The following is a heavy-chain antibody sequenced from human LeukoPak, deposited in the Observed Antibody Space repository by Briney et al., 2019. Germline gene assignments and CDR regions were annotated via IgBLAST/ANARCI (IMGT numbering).Heavy chain of an antibody. CDR1: GGSISNYY. Sequence: PSETLSLTCTVSGGSISNYYWSWIRQPPGKGLEWIGYINYSGSANYNPSLKSRVTMSVDTSKNQFSLKLTSVTAADTAVYYCARVYRDDFWSGYSTHSDYWGQGTLVTVSS. CDR2: INYSGSA. J-gene: IGHJ4*02. V-gene: IGHV4-59*01. D-gene: IGHD3-3*01. CDR3: ARVYRDDFWSGYSTHSDY.